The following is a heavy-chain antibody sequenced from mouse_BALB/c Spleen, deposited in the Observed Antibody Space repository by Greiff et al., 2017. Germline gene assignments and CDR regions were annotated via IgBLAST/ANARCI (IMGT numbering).Heavy chain of an antibody. CDR1: GYSITSDYA. Sequence: EVKVEESGPGLVKPSQSLSLTCTVTGYSITSDYAWNWIRQFPGNKLEWMGYISYSGSTSYNPSLKSRISITRDTSKNQFFLQLNSVTTEDTATYYCARKGEIYDYDAWFAYWGQGTLVTVSA. CDR2: ISYSGST. V-gene: IGHV3-2*02. J-gene: IGHJ3*01. CDR3: ARKGEIYDYDAWFAY. D-gene: IGHD2-4*01.